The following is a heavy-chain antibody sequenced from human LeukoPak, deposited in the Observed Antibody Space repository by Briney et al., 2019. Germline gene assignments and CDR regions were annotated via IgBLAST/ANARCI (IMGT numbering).Heavy chain of an antibody. V-gene: IGHV3-30*04. D-gene: IGHD6-13*01. Sequence: GRSLRLSCAASGSIFSSYAMHWVRQAPGKGLEWVAFIRYDGNSKYYADSVKGRFTISRDNSKNTLYLQMNSLRAEDTAVYYCATVIPTAAYFDYWGQGTLVTVSS. CDR1: GSIFSSYA. J-gene: IGHJ4*02. CDR3: ATVIPTAAYFDY. CDR2: IRYDGNSK.